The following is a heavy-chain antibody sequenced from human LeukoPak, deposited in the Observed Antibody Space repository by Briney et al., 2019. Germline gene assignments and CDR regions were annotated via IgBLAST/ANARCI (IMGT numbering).Heavy chain of an antibody. D-gene: IGHD2-15*01. J-gene: IGHJ5*02. Sequence: SETPSLTCTVSGGSISSYYWSWIRQPPGKGLEWIGYIYYSGSTNYNPSLKSRVTISVDTSKNQFSLKLSSVTAADTAVYYCASVVVVVAAMQRYNWFDPWGQGTLVTVSS. V-gene: IGHV4-59*12. CDR2: IYYSGST. CDR3: ASVVVVVAAMQRYNWFDP. CDR1: GGSISSYY.